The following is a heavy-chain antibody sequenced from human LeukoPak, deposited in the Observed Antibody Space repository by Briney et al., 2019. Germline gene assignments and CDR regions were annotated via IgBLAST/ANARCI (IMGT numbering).Heavy chain of an antibody. J-gene: IGHJ5*02. Sequence: GGSLRLSCAASGFTFSSYWMSWVRQAPGKGLEWVANIKQEGSDKYYVDSVKGRFTVSRDNAKNSLSLQMNSLRVEDTAVYYCARYHYDSSGYFSWGQGTLVSVSS. D-gene: IGHD3-22*01. V-gene: IGHV3-7*01. CDR3: ARYHYDSSGYFS. CDR1: GFTFSSYW. CDR2: IKQEGSDK.